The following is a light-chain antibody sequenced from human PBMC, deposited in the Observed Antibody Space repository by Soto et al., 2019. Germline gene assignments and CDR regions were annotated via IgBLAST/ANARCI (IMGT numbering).Light chain of an antibody. CDR1: QSISSW. CDR2: KAS. V-gene: IGKV1-5*03. Sequence: DIQMTKSHSTLSESVGDRVTITCPASQSISSWLAWYQQKPGKAPKLLIYKASSLESGVPSRFSGSGSGTEFTLTISSLQPDDFATYYCQQYNSYPLTFGGGTKVDIK. CDR3: QQYNSYPLT. J-gene: IGKJ4*01.